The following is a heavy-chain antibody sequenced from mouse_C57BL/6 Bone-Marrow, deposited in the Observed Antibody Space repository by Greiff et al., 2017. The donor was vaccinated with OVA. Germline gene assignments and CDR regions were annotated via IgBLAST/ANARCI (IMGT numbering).Heavy chain of an antibody. V-gene: IGHV3-6*01. J-gene: IGHJ3*01. Sequence: EVQLVESGPGLVKPSQSLSLTCSVTGYSITSGYYWNWIRQFPGNKLEWMGYISYDGSNNYNPSLKNRISITRDTSKNQFFLKLNSVTTEDTATYYCARGIYYDYDGVFFADWGQGTLVTVSA. CDR1: GYSITSGYY. D-gene: IGHD2-4*01. CDR3: ARGIYYDYDGVFFAD. CDR2: ISYDGSN.